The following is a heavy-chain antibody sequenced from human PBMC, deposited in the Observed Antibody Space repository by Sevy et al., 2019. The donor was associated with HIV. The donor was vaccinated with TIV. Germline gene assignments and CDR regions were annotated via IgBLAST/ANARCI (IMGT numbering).Heavy chain of an antibody. Sequence: GGSLRLSCAASGFTFSNAWMSWVRQAPGKGLEWVGRIKSKTDGGTTDYAASVKGRFTISRDDSKNTLYLQMNSLKTEDTAIYYSTTDSKRQGLAALLGYWGQGTLVTVSS. CDR2: IKSKTDGGTT. CDR3: TTDSKRQGLAALLGY. J-gene: IGHJ4*02. CDR1: GFTFSNAW. V-gene: IGHV3-15*01. D-gene: IGHD2-15*01.